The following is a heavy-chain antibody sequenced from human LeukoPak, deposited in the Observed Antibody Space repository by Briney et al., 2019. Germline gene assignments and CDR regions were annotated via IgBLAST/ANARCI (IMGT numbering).Heavy chain of an antibody. CDR2: IYTSGST. J-gene: IGHJ6*02. CDR3: ARDHNYGSGSYLGLDV. Sequence: SQTLSLTCTVSGGSISSGSYYWSWIRQAAGKGLEWIGRIYTSGSTNYNPSLKSRVTISVDTSKNQFSLKLSSVTAADTAVYYCARDHNYGSGSYLGLDVWGQGTTVTVSS. D-gene: IGHD3-10*01. CDR1: GGSISSGSYY. V-gene: IGHV4-61*02.